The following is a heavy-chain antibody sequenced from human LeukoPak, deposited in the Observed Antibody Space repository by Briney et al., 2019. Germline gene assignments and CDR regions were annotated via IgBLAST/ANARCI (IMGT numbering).Heavy chain of an antibody. V-gene: IGHV1-2*02. D-gene: IGHD3-22*01. CDR3: ARTSNYDSSGYPYYYYYVDV. CDR2: INPNSGGT. J-gene: IGHJ6*03. CDR1: GYTFTGYY. Sequence: ASVKVSCKASGYTFTGYYMHWVRQAPGQGLEWMGWINPNSGGTNYAQKFQGRVTMTRDTSISTAYMELSRLRSDDTAVYYCARTSNYDSSGYPYYYYYVDVWGKGTTVTVSS.